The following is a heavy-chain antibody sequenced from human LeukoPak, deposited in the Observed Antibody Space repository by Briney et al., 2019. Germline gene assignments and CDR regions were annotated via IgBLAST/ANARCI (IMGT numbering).Heavy chain of an antibody. CDR3: ASDLGSSGNYRWGYYFDC. J-gene: IGHJ4*02. CDR1: GYTFSNYY. V-gene: IGHV1-46*01. Sequence: ASVKVSCKASGYTFSNYYLHWVRQGPGQGLAWMGIINPSGGGTSYAQKFQGRVTMTRDTSTSTVYMDLSSLRSEDTAVYYCASDLGSSGNYRWGYYFDCWGQGTLVTVSS. CDR2: INPSGGGT. D-gene: IGHD1-7*01.